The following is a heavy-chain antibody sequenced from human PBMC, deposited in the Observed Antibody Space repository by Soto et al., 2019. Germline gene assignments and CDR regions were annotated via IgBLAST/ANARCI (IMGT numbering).Heavy chain of an antibody. D-gene: IGHD5-12*01. CDR1: GYTFTSSG. CDR2: ISGHNGVT. CDR3: ARDQGGYGIFDD. J-gene: IGHJ4*02. Sequence: QVQLVQSGPEVKKPAASVKVSCKTSGYTFTSSGISWVRQAPGQGPEWMGWISGHNGVTNFARNFQDRVTLTIDSSTTTAYMVVRSLSFADTAIYYCARDQGGYGIFDDWGQGTLVTVSS. V-gene: IGHV1-18*04.